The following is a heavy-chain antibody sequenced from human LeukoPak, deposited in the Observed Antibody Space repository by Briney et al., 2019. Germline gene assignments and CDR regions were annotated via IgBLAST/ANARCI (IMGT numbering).Heavy chain of an antibody. V-gene: IGHV1-18*01. J-gene: IGHJ3*02. Sequence: VASVKVSCKASGYTFTSYGISWVRQAPGQGLEWMGWISAYNGNTNYAQKLQGRVTMTTDTSTSTAYMELRSLRSGDTAVYYCARASSSIGRAFDIWGQGTMVTVSS. CDR1: GYTFTSYG. CDR3: ARASSSIGRAFDI. CDR2: ISAYNGNT. D-gene: IGHD3-10*01.